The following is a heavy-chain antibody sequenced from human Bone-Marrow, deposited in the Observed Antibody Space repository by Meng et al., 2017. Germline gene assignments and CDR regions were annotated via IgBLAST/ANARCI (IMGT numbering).Heavy chain of an antibody. CDR3: TRDHTMIRGVLAD. V-gene: IGHV3-11*04. J-gene: IGHJ4*02. CDR2: ISSSGSTI. D-gene: IGHD3-10*01. Sequence: GESLKTSCAASGFTFSDYYMSWIRQAPGKGLEWVSYISSSGSTIYYADSVKGRFTISRDNAKNSLYLQMDSLSAEDPAVYYCTRDHTMIRGVLADWGQGTLVTVSS. CDR1: GFTFSDYY.